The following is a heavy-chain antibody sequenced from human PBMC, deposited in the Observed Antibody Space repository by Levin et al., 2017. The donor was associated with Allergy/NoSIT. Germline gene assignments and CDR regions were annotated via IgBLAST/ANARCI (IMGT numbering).Heavy chain of an antibody. CDR3: AKDTPSDYYDSSGYFQPDY. CDR1: GFTFSSYG. D-gene: IGHD3-22*01. J-gene: IGHJ4*02. V-gene: IGHV3-30*18. Sequence: GGSLRLSCAASGFTFSSYGMHWVRQAPGKGLEWVAVISYDGSNKYYADSVKGRFSISRDNSKNTLYLQMNSLRAEDTAVYYCAKDTPSDYYDSSGYFQPDYWGQGTLVTVSS. CDR2: ISYDGSNK.